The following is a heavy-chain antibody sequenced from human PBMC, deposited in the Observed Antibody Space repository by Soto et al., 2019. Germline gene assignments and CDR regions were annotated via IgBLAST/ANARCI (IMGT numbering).Heavy chain of an antibody. V-gene: IGHV1-69*02. CDR3: ARSSTSANYFDY. CDR1: GGTFSSYT. J-gene: IGHJ4*02. D-gene: IGHD2-2*01. CDR2: IIPILGIA. Sequence: ASVKVSCKASGGTFSSYTISWVRQAPGQGLEWMGRIIPILGIANYAQKFQGRVTITADKSTSTAYMELSSLSSVTAADTAVYYCARSSTSANYFDYWGQGTLVTVSS.